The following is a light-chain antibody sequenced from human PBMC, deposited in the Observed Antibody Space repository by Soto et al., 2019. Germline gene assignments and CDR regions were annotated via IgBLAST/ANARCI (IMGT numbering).Light chain of an antibody. CDR2: DAS. Sequence: DIQMTQSPSTLSASVGDRVTITCRASQSISSWLAWYQQKPWKAPKLLIYDASNLESGVPSRFSGSGSGTEFTLTIRSLQPDDFATYYCHQYNSAWKFGQGNKVEIK. V-gene: IGKV1-5*01. J-gene: IGKJ1*01. CDR3: HQYNSAWK. CDR1: QSISSW.